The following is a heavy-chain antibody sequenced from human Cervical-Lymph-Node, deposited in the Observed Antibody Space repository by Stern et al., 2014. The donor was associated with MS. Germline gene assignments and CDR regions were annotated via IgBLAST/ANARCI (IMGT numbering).Heavy chain of an antibody. D-gene: IGHD1-1*01. CDR1: GFSLSTSGVR. V-gene: IGHV2-70*04. CDR2: IDWDDDK. Sequence: QVTLRESGPALVKPTQTLTLTCTFSGFSLSTSGVRVNWIRQPPGKALEWLARIDWDDDKFYSTSLKNRLTLSKDTSKNQVVLTMTNMDPVDTATYYCARMLGTHIDYWGQGTLVTVSS. CDR3: ARMLGTHIDY. J-gene: IGHJ4*02.